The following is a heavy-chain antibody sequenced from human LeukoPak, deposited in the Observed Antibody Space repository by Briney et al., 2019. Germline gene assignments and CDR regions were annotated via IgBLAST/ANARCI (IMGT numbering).Heavy chain of an antibody. CDR1: GFTFDDYS. CDR3: ASGGSGEPSDY. CDR2: INWNGGST. D-gene: IGHD3-16*01. J-gene: IGHJ4*02. V-gene: IGHV3-20*04. Sequence: GGSLRLSCAASGFTFDDYSMSWVRQAPGKGLEWVSGINWNGGSTGYADSVKGRFTISRDNAKNSLYLQMNSLRAEDTALYYCASGGSGEPSDYWGQGTLVTVSS.